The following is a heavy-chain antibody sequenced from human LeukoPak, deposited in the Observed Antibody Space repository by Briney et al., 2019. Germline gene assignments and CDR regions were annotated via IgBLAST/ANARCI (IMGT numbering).Heavy chain of an antibody. CDR1: GYTFTSYD. D-gene: IGHD6-13*01. J-gene: IGHJ4*02. V-gene: IGHV1-8*01. CDR3: ARVSSSWYFGYYFDY. Sequence: ASVKVSCKASGYTFTSYDINWVRQAIGQGLEWMGWMNPNSGNTGYAQKFQGRVTMTRNTSISTAYMELSSLRSEDTAVYYCARVSSSWYFGYYFDYWGQGTLVTVSS. CDR2: MNPNSGNT.